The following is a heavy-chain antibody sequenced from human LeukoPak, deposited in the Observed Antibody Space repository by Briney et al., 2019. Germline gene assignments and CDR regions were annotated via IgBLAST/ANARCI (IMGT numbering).Heavy chain of an antibody. D-gene: IGHD3-16*01. J-gene: IGHJ4*02. Sequence: PGGSLRLSCAASGFTFSSYAMSWVRQAPGKGLEWVSAVSNSGDGIYYADSVKGRFTISRDNSRNTLSLQMNSLRADDTGLYYCARAGDWGNYFDYWGQGAPVTVSS. CDR3: ARAGDWGNYFDY. CDR1: GFTFSSYA. V-gene: IGHV3-23*01. CDR2: VSNSGDGI.